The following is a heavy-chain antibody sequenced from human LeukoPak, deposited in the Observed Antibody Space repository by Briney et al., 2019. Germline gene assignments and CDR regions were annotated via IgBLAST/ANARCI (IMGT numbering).Heavy chain of an antibody. J-gene: IGHJ4*02. CDR1: GFTFSSYS. Sequence: GGSLRLSCAASGFTFSSYSMNWVRQAPGKGLEWVSSISSSSSYIYYADSVKGRFTISRDSAKNSLYLQMNSLRAEDTAVYYCASEYCSGGSCYNDYWGQGTLVTVSS. D-gene: IGHD2-15*01. CDR2: ISSSSSYI. CDR3: ASEYCSGGSCYNDY. V-gene: IGHV3-21*01.